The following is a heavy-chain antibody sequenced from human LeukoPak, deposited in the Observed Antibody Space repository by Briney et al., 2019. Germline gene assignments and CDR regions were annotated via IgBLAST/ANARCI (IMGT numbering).Heavy chain of an antibody. V-gene: IGHV4-34*01. CDR2: LSHGGGT. CDR3: ASPSECCGSAFRL. Sequence: SETLSLTCAVYGGSLTGYYMSWIRQSPGKGLEWLGELSHGGGTNYNPSLKRRVTISVDTSKNQFSLRLTSLTAADTAVYFCASPSECCGSAFRLWGRGTLVTVSS. J-gene: IGHJ2*01. CDR1: GGSLTGYY. D-gene: IGHD1-26*01.